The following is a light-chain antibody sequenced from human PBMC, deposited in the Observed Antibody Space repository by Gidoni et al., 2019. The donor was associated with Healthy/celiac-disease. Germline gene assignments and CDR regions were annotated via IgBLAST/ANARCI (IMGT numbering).Light chain of an antibody. CDR3: SSYTGSNNWV. Sequence: QSALTQPPSASGSLGQSVTISCTGTSSDVGAYNYVSWYQQHPDKAPKVRIYDVTKRPSGVPDRFSGSKSANTASLTVSGLQAEDEADYYCSSYTGSNNWVFGGGTKLTVL. CDR2: DVT. CDR1: SSDVGAYNY. V-gene: IGLV2-8*01. J-gene: IGLJ3*02.